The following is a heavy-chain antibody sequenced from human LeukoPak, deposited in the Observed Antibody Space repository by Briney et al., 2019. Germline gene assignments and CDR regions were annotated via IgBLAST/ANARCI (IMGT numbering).Heavy chain of an antibody. CDR2: ISYDGSNK. CDR1: GFTFSSYG. Sequence: TGGSLRLSCAASGFTFSSYGMHWVRQAPGKGLEWVAVISYDGSNKYYADSVKGRFTISRDNSKNTLHLQMNSLRAEDTAVYYCAKDKAVAGTYYFDYWGQGTLVTVSS. D-gene: IGHD6-19*01. CDR3: AKDKAVAGTYYFDY. J-gene: IGHJ4*02. V-gene: IGHV3-30*18.